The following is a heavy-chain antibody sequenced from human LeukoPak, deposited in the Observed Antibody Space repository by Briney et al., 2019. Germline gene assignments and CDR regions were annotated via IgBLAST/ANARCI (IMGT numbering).Heavy chain of an antibody. V-gene: IGHV5-51*01. D-gene: IGHD7-27*01. Sequence: GESLKISFKGSGYRFTSYWIGWVRQMPGKGLEWMGIIYPGDSDTRYSPSFQGQVTISADKSISTAYLQWSSLKASDTAMYYCARSPPRLGYDYFDYWGQGTLVTVSS. CDR3: ARSPPRLGYDYFDY. CDR2: IYPGDSDT. CDR1: GYRFTSYW. J-gene: IGHJ4*02.